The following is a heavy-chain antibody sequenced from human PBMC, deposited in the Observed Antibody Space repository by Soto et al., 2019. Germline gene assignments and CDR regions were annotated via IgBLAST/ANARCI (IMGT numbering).Heavy chain of an antibody. CDR2: IYHSGAT. CDR1: GGSVSSGSYY. D-gene: IGHD2-2*01. J-gene: IGHJ6*03. V-gene: IGHV4-61*01. Sequence: PSETLSLTCTVSGGSVSSGSYYWSWIRQPPGKGLEWIGNIYHSGATIYDPYLRSRVTISVDTTNNQFSLRLSSVTAADTAVYFCARQQYCGSSTCYDSLYYQYMDVWGKGTMVTVSS. CDR3: ARQQYCGSSTCYDSLYYQYMDV.